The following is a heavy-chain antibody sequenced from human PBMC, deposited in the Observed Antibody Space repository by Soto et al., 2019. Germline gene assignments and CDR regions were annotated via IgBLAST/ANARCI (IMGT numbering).Heavy chain of an antibody. J-gene: IGHJ5*02. CDR3: ARVEWLGNWFDP. Sequence: ASVKVSCKXSGYTFTSYGISWVRQAPGQGLEWMGWISAYNGNTNYAQKLQGRVTMTTDTSTSTAYMELRSLRSDDTAVYYCARVEWLGNWFDPWGQGTLVTVSS. CDR2: ISAYNGNT. CDR1: GYTFTSYG. V-gene: IGHV1-18*01. D-gene: IGHD6-19*01.